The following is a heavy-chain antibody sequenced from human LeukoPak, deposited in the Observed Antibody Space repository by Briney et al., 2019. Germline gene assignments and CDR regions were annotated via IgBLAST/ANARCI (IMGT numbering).Heavy chain of an antibody. Sequence: SQTLSLTCAISGDSVSSNSAAWNWIRQSPSRGLEWLGRTYYRSKWYNDYAVSVKSRITINPDTSKNQFSLQLNSVTPEDTAVYYCARASTYDSSGYYYEGAFDIWGQGTMVTVSS. CDR3: ARASTYDSSGYYYEGAFDI. V-gene: IGHV6-1*01. D-gene: IGHD3-22*01. J-gene: IGHJ3*02. CDR2: TYYRSKWYN. CDR1: GDSVSSNSAA.